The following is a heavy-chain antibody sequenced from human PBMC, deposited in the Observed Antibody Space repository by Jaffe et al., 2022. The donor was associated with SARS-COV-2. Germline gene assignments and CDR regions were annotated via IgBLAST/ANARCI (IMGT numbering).Heavy chain of an antibody. CDR1: GYTVTTYI. J-gene: IGHJ4*02. CDR3: ATSDSTSWYYY. D-gene: IGHD2-2*01. V-gene: IGHV1-18*04. CDR2: ISAHNGNT. Sequence: QVQVVQSGAEVKKSGASVKVSCKASGYTVTTYIFSWVRQAPGQGLEWIGWISAHNGNTNFAPRLQDRVTLTTDASTSTAYMELRGLRSDDTAVYYCATSDSTSWYYYWGQGTLVTVSS.